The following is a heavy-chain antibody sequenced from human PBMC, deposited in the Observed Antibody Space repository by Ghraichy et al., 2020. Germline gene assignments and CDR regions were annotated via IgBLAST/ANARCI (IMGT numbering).Heavy chain of an antibody. CDR2: IYNNGDT. Sequence: SETLSLTCSVSGYSITTRGYYWAWIRQTPGKELECLGSIYNNGDTYYRPSLKGRVTISIDTSANQFSLILNSMTAADTAEYYCARHPYFVSAIYAYFFDFWRPASLVTVPS. CDR1: GYSITTRGYY. CDR3: ARHPYFVSAIYAYFFDF. D-gene: IGHD3-16*01. V-gene: IGHV4-39*01. J-gene: IGHJ4*02.